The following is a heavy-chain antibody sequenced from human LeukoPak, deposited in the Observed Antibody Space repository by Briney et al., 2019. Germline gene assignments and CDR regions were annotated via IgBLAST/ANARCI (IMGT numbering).Heavy chain of an antibody. CDR3: AEYFRESPDAFMI. CDR2: IYYSGST. CDR1: GLSVSSGSFY. Sequence: PSETLSLTCTVSGLSVSSGSFYWPWVRQPPGKGLEWIVFIYYSGSTNNNPSRKSRLTTSVDTSRNQFSLKLSSVTAADTAVYYCAEYFRESPDAFMIWGQGALVTVSS. V-gene: IGHV4-61*01. D-gene: IGHD2/OR15-2a*01. J-gene: IGHJ3*02.